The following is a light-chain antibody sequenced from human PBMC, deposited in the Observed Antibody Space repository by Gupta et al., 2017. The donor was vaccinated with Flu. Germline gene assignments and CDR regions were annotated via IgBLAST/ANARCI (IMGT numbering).Light chain of an antibody. CDR3: HQYKSYPWT. V-gene: IGKV1-5*03. Sequence: IQMTQSPFTLSASVGDRVTITCRASQNINEWLAWYQQKPGKAPKLLIYKASNLESGVPPRFSGSGSGTEFTLIITSLQSDDFATYYCHQYKSYPWTFGQGTKVEVK. J-gene: IGKJ1*01. CDR2: KAS. CDR1: QNINEW.